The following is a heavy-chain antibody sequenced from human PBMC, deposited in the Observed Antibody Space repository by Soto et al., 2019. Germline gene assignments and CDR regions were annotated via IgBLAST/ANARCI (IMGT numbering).Heavy chain of an antibody. CDR1: GFTFSNAW. CDR3: TTYDYILGSDRHRCAY. Sequence: PGGSLRLSCAASGFTFSNAWMSWVRQAPGKGLEWVARIKSKIDGGTTDHAAPVKGRFTISRDDSKNTLYLQMNSLETEDTAVYYCTTYDYILGSDRHRCAYWCQGALVTVSS. V-gene: IGHV3-15*01. J-gene: IGHJ4*02. D-gene: IGHD3-16*02. CDR2: IKSKIDGGTT.